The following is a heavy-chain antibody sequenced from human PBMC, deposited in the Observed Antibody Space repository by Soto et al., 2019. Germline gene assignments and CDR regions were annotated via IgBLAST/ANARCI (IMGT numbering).Heavy chain of an antibody. CDR3: ARRGPGTYFDY. CDR2: ISGSGDST. D-gene: IGHD6-13*01. V-gene: IGHV3-23*01. Sequence: EVQLLDSGGGLVQPGGSLRLSCAASGFTFSSYAMNWVRQAPGKGLEWVSVISGSGDSTYYADSVKGRFTISRDKSKNTLYLQMSSLRTEDTAVYYCARRGPGTYFDYWGQGTLVTVSS. J-gene: IGHJ4*02. CDR1: GFTFSSYA.